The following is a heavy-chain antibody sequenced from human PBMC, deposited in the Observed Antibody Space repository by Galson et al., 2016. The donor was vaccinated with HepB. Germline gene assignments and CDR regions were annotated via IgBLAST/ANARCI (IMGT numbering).Heavy chain of an antibody. J-gene: IGHJ4*02. D-gene: IGHD3-3*01. V-gene: IGHV3-33*01. CDR2: IWYDGSKT. CDR1: GFNFSLYG. Sequence: SLRLSCAASGFNFSLYGMHWVRQAPGKGLEWVAVIWYDGSKTYYGDSVKGRFTISRDNSKNTLFLQMKRLRAEDTAVYYCGTISPAGDFDTWGQGTLVTVSA. CDR3: GTISPAGDFDT.